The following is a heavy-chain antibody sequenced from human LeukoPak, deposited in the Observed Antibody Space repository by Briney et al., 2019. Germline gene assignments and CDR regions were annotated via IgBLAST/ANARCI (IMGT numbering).Heavy chain of an antibody. CDR3: ARDEYDSGGYWYGDAFDL. D-gene: IGHD3-22*01. Sequence: SETLSLTCAVYGGSFSGYYWSWIRQPPGKGLEWVGEINHSGSTNYNPSLKSRVTISVDTSKNQFSLKLSSVTAADTAVYYCARDEYDSGGYWYGDAFDLWGQGTTVTIS. V-gene: IGHV4-34*01. J-gene: IGHJ3*01. CDR2: INHSGST. CDR1: GGSFSGYY.